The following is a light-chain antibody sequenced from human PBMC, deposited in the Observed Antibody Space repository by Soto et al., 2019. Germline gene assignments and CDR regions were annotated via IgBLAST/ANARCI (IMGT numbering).Light chain of an antibody. CDR2: RNN. CDR3: AAWDDSLRGWV. J-gene: IGLJ3*02. V-gene: IGLV1-47*01. CDR1: NSFIGSNY. Sequence: QSVLTQPPSASVTPGQRVTISCSGSNSFIGSNYFYWYQQVPGIAPKLLIYRNNERPSAVPDRFSGSRSGTSASLAISGLRSEDEADYYCAAWDDSLRGWVFGGGTKVTVL.